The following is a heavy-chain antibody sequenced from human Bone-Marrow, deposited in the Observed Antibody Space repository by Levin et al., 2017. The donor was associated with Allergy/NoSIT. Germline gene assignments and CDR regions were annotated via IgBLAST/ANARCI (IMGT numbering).Heavy chain of an antibody. CDR2: IKSKTDGGKT. V-gene: IGHV3-15*01. CDR3: TTVLIVVLPVALDY. Sequence: GGSLRLSCGASGFSFTNAWMSWVHQAPGKGLEWVGRIKSKTDGGKTEYVAPVKGRFTISRDDSTNTLYLQMNNLKAEDTAVYYCTTVLIVVLPVALDYWGQGALVTVSS. CDR1: GFSFTNAW. J-gene: IGHJ4*02. D-gene: IGHD2-2*01.